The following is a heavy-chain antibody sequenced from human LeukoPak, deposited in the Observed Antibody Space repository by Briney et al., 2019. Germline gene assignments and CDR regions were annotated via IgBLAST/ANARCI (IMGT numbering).Heavy chain of an antibody. D-gene: IGHD1-26*01. J-gene: IGHJ1*01. V-gene: IGHV3-33*06. Sequence: GGSLRLSCAASGFTFRNYGMHWVRQAPGKGLEWVAVIWYDGSNQHFADSVQGRFTISRDNSKNTLYLQMDSLRVVDTAVYYCAKDLGSGTEYFHHWGQGTMVTVSS. CDR3: AKDLGSGTEYFHH. CDR1: GFTFRNYG. CDR2: IWYDGSNQ.